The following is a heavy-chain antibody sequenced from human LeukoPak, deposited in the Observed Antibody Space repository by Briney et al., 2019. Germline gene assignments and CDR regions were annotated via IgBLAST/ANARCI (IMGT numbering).Heavy chain of an antibody. CDR2: IYHSGST. Sequence: SGALSLTCAVSGGSISSSNWWSRVRQPPGKGLEWIGEIYHSGSTNYNPSLKSRVTISVDKSKNQFSQKLSSVTAADTAVYYCATTYSSGYYNWFDPWGQGTLVTVSS. D-gene: IGHD3-22*01. CDR3: ATTYSSGYYNWFDP. V-gene: IGHV4-4*02. CDR1: GGSISSSNW. J-gene: IGHJ5*02.